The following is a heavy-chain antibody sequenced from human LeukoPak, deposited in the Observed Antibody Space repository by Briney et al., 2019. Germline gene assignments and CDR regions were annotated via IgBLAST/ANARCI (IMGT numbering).Heavy chain of an antibody. CDR3: ARDAGYSSSIPYWYFDL. CDR1: GFTFSSYS. V-gene: IGHV3-21*01. Sequence: PGGSLRLSCAASGFTFSSYSMNWVRQAPGKGLEWVSSISSSSSYIYYADSVRGRFTISRDNSKNTLYLQMNSLRAEDTAVYYCARDAGYSSSIPYWYFDLWGRGTLVTVSS. CDR2: ISSSSSYI. J-gene: IGHJ2*01. D-gene: IGHD6-13*01.